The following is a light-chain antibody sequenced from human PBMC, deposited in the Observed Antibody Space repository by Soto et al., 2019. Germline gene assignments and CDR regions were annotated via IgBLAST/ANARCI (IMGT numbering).Light chain of an antibody. CDR1: SSDVGGYNY. CDR3: SSYAGSNNLGV. J-gene: IGLJ1*01. V-gene: IGLV2-8*01. Sequence: QSALTQHPSASGSPGQSVTISCTGTSSDVGGYNYVSWYQQHPGKAPKLMIYEVSQRPSGVPDRCSGSKSGNTASLTVSGLQAEDEADYYCSSYAGSNNLGVFGTGTKLTVL. CDR2: EVS.